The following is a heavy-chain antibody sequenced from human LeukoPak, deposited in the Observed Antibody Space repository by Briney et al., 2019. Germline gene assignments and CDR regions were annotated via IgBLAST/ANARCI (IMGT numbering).Heavy chain of an antibody. CDR2: IRYDGGNT. CDR3: AKDEVVPGYYYTDV. D-gene: IGHD2-2*01. V-gene: IGHV3-30*02. Sequence: GGSLALSCPASGFIFSNYAMQWVRQAPGMGLEWVAFIRYDGGNTYYADSVKGRFTISRDNSKNTMYLQMNSLNAEDTAVYYCAKDEVVPGYYYTDVWGRGTTVTISS. J-gene: IGHJ6*03. CDR1: GFIFSNYA.